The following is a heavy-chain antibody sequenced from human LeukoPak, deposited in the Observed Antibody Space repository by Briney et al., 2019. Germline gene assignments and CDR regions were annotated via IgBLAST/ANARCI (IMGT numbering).Heavy chain of an antibody. V-gene: IGHV4-61*02. J-gene: IGHJ5*02. CDR2: IDTSGST. Sequence: PSETLSLTCTVSGGSVSSGDYYWTWIRQPAGKGLEWIGRIDTSGSTKYNPSLKSRFTISVDTSKNQFSLKLSSVTAADTAVYYCVRDLDGGYDFWSGNWFDPWGQGTLVTVSS. CDR3: VRDLDGGYDFWSGNWFDP. D-gene: IGHD3-3*01. CDR1: GGSVSSGDYY.